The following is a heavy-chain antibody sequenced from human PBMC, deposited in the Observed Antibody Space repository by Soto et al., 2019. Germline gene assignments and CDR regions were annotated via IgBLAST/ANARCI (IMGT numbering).Heavy chain of an antibody. CDR1: GFSLSSYG. CDR3: VRELGFSSTWPAY. CDR2: SSFDGSDA. V-gene: IGHV3-30*19. J-gene: IGHJ4*02. Sequence: QVQLVESGGGVVQPGRSLRLYCAASGFSLSSYGMHWVRQAPGKGLEWVADSSFDGSDAHYADSVKGRFTISRDSSTLYLQMNSLRGDDTATYFCVRELGFSSTWPAYWGQGTLVTVSS. D-gene: IGHD2-2*01.